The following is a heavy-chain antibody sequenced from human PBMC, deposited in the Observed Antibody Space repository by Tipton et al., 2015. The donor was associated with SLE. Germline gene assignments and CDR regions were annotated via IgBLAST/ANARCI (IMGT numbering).Heavy chain of an antibody. J-gene: IGHJ4*02. CDR2: IYSSGST. D-gene: IGHD1-26*01. V-gene: IGHV4-4*07. CDR1: GGSISSYY. Sequence: TLSLTCTVSGGSISSYYCSWIRQPAGKGLEWIGRIYSSGSTIYNPTIKSRVTLSLDTSKNQFSLRVRSVTAADTAVYYCARGGGSYYDYWGQGTLVTVSS. CDR3: ARGGGSYYDY.